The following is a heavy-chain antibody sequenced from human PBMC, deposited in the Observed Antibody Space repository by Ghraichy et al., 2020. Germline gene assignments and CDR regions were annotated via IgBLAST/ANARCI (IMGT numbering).Heavy chain of an antibody. J-gene: IGHJ4*02. Sequence: VGGAAGGGGGGGASMGVAGGTYWPGSVKGRCTIYRENAKNSLSLQMNSLRVGDTAVYFCVREAMISGVTYFDYWGQGTLVTVSS. CDR3: VREAMISGVTYFDY. V-gene: IGHV3-13*01. D-gene: IGHD5-12*01. CDR2: MGVAGGT.